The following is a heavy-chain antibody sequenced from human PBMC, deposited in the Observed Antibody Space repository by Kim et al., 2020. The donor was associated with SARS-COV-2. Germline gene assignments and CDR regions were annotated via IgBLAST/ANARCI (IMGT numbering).Heavy chain of an antibody. D-gene: IGHD2-2*01. Sequence: GGSLRLSCAASGFTFSSYAMHWVRQAPGKGLEWVAVISYDGSNKYYVDSVKGRFTISRDNSKNTLYLQMNSLRAEDTAVYYCARDSRYCSSTSCFATRRTYYYGMDVWGQGTTVTVSS. CDR3: ARDSRYCSSTSCFATRRTYYYGMDV. CDR1: GFTFSSYA. CDR2: ISYDGSNK. J-gene: IGHJ6*02. V-gene: IGHV3-30*04.